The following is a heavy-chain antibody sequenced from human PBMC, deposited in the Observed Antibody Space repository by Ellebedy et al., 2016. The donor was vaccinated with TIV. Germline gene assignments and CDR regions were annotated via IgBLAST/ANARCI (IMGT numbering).Heavy chain of an antibody. D-gene: IGHD1-1*01. CDR3: ARGGPHRYNLDTTWRHDALDS. Sequence: GESLKISXKGFGYSFSMFRIAWVRQMPGKGLEWMGTVYPADSDTRHSTTVQGQVFISADKSTGTAYLQWSSLRAADTAMYYCARGGPHRYNLDTTWRHDALDSWGQGTMVIVSS. CDR1: GYSFSMFR. V-gene: IGHV5-51*01. CDR2: VYPADSDT. J-gene: IGHJ3*01.